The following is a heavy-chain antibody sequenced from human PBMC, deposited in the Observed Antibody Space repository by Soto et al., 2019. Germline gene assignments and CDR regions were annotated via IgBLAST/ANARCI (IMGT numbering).Heavy chain of an antibody. J-gene: IGHJ4*02. V-gene: IGHV4-34*01. Sequence: SETLSLTCAVYGGSFSGYYWSWIRQPPGKGLEWIGEINHSGSTNYNPSLKSRVTISLDTSKNQFSLKLSSVTAADTAVYYCARRAARWLQYNVAIDYWGQGTLVTVSS. CDR3: ARRAARWLQYNVAIDY. CDR2: INHSGST. D-gene: IGHD5-12*01. CDR1: GGSFSGYY.